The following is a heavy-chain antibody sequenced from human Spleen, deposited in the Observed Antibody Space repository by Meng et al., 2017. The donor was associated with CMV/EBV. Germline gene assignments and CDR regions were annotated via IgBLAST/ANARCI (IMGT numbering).Heavy chain of an antibody. CDR2: ISWNSGSI. D-gene: IGHD2-2*02. J-gene: IGHJ4*02. Sequence: GGSLRLSCAASGFTFDDYAMHWVRQAPGKGLEWVSGISWNSGSIGYADSVKGRFTISRDNAKNSLYLQMNSLRAEDTALYYCATHARVPAAITLVGGYWGQGTLVTVSS. CDR1: GFTFDDYA. CDR3: ATHARVPAAITLVGGY. V-gene: IGHV3-9*01.